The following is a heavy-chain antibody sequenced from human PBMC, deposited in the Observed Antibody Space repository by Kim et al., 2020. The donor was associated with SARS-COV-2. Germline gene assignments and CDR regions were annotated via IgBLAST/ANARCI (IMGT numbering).Heavy chain of an antibody. CDR2: IYYSGST. D-gene: IGHD3-3*01. V-gene: IGHV4-59*13. Sequence: SETLSLTCTVSGGSISSYYWRWIRQPPGKGLEWIGYIYYSGSTNYNPSLKSRVTISVDTSQNQFSLKLSSVTAADTAVYYCARDSPFGVVPFDYWGQGTLLSVSS. CDR1: GGSISSYY. J-gene: IGHJ4*02. CDR3: ARDSPFGVVPFDY.